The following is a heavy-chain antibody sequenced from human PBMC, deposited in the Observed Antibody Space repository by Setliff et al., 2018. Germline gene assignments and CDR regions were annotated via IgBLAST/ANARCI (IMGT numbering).Heavy chain of an antibody. CDR1: GDSMSGAS. J-gene: IGHJ4*02. V-gene: IGHV4-59*01. D-gene: IGHD2-15*01. Sequence: SETLSLTYTVSGDSMSGASMWTWIRQPPGKGLEFMGYVFPSGATKYDPSVKSRLTISVDTSKNQFSLKLTSLTAADTAVYFCAKGGTYRYFDFWGQGTLVTVSS. CDR2: VFPSGAT. CDR3: AKGGTYRYFDF.